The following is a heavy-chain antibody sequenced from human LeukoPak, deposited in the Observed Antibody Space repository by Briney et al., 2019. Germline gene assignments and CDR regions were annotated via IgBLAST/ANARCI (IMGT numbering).Heavy chain of an antibody. Sequence: GGSLRLACAGPGITPSSYDMHWVRQAPGKGLEWVAVISYDGSKKYYADSVKGRFTISRDNSKNTLYLQMNSLRAEDAAVYYCAKDLGYSSGLYGFDYWGQGTLVTVSS. D-gene: IGHD6-19*01. CDR1: GITPSSYD. CDR3: AKDLGYSSGLYGFDY. V-gene: IGHV3-30*18. J-gene: IGHJ4*02. CDR2: ISYDGSKK.